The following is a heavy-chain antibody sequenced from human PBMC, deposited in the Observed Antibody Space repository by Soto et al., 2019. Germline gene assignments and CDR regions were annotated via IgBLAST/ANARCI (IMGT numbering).Heavy chain of an antibody. CDR1: GFSLSTSGVG. J-gene: IGHJ4*02. D-gene: IGHD3-16*02. V-gene: IGHV2-5*02. CDR3: AHRRSYTGREYYFDY. CDR2: IYWDDDK. Sequence: SGPTLVNPTQTLTLTCTFSGFSLSTSGVGVGWIRQPPGKALEWLALIYWDDDKRYSSSLKSRLTITKDNSKNQVVLTMTNMDPVDTATYYCAHRRSYTGREYYFDYWGQGTLVTVSS.